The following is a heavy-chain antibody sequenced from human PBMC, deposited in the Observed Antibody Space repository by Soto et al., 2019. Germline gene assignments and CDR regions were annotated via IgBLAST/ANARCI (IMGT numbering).Heavy chain of an antibody. CDR1: GYTFTSYD. J-gene: IGHJ6*02. CDR3: ARVTKLANYYYGMDV. V-gene: IGHV1-8*01. D-gene: IGHD1-1*01. CDR2: MNPNSGNT. Sequence: QVQLVQSGAEVKKPGASVKVSCKDSGYTFTSYDINWVRQATGQGLEWMGWMNPNSGNTGYAQKFQGRVTMTRNTSISTAYMELSSLRSEDTAVYYCARVTKLANYYYGMDVWGQGTTVTVSS.